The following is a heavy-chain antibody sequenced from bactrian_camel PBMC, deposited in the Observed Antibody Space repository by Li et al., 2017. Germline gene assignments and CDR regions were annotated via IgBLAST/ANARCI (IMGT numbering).Heavy chain of an antibody. D-gene: IGHD1*01. V-gene: IGHV3S40*01. CDR2: IQPFGDRK. Sequence: VQLVESGGGLVQAGGSLRLSCGASGFTIDSRYCMGWFRQAPGKKREAVAIIQPFGDRKYYTDSFKGRFTISQDDAKNAVYLQMNSLKPEDTAMYYCATQPAAFNGGECYRFQDLAFDYWGQGTQVTVS. J-gene: IGHJ4*01. CDR3: ATQPAAFNGGECYRFQDLAFDY. CDR1: GFTIDSRYC.